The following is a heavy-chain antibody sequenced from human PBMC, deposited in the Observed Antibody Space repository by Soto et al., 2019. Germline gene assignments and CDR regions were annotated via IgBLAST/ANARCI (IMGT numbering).Heavy chain of an antibody. CDR2: INAGNGNT. J-gene: IGHJ1*01. CDR3: ARKDIPFPYYYDSSGYRPEYFQH. D-gene: IGHD3-22*01. Sequence: ASMKVSCKASGYTFTSYAMHWVRQAPGQRLEWMGWINAGNGNTKYSQKFQGRVTITRDTSASTAYVELSSLRSEDTAVYYCARKDIPFPYYYDSSGYRPEYFQHWGQGTLVTVSS. V-gene: IGHV1-3*01. CDR1: GYTFTSYA.